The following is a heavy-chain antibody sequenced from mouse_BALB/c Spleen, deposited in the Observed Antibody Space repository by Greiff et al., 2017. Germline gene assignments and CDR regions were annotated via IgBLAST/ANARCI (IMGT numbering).Heavy chain of an antibody. CDR2: IDPYYGGT. D-gene: IGHD2-10*01. V-gene: IGHV1-39*01. J-gene: IGHJ4*01. CDR1: GYSFTGYN. Sequence: EVQLQQSGPELEKPGASVKISCKASGYSFTGYNMNWVKQSNGKSLEWIGNIDPYYGGTSYNQKFKGKATLTVDKSSSTAYMQLKSLTSEDSAVYYCARRGAYYGNYEGDYAMDYRGQGTSVTVSS. CDR3: ARRGAYYGNYEGDYAMDY.